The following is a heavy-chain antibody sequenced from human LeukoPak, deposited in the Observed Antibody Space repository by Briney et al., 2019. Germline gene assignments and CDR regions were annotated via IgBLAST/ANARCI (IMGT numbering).Heavy chain of an antibody. D-gene: IGHD5-18*01. CDR2: IYPGDSDT. J-gene: IGHJ4*02. V-gene: IGHV5-51*01. CDR1: GYSFTSYW. Sequence: GESLKISCKGSGYSFTSYWIGWVRQMPGKGLEWMGIIYPGDSDTRYSPSFQGQVTISADKSISTAYLQWSSLKASDTAMYHCARPGGEQLWLREYYFDYWGQGTLVTVSS. CDR3: ARPGGEQLWLREYYFDY.